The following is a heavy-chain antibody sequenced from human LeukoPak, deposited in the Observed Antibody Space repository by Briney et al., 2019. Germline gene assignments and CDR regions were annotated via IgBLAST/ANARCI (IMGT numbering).Heavy chain of an antibody. CDR3: AIAQNWKAGWFDP. CDR1: GYTFTSYD. V-gene: IGHV1-8*02. J-gene: IGHJ5*02. Sequence: ASVKVSCKASGYTFTSYDINWVRQATGQGLEWMGWMNPNSGNTGYAQKFQGRVTMTEDTPIDTTYMEVSSLRSGDTAVYFCAIAQNWKAGWFDPWGQGTLVTVSS. CDR2: MNPNSGNT. D-gene: IGHD1-1*01.